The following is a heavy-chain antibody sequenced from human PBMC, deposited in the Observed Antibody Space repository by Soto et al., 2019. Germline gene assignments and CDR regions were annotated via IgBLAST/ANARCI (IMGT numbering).Heavy chain of an antibody. J-gene: IGHJ6*02. Sequence: QVQLVESGGGVVQPGRSLRLSCAASGFTFSSYAMHWVRQAPGKGLEWVAVISYDGSNKYYADSVKGRFTISRDNSKNTLYLQMNSLRAEDTAVYYCARVKERYCISTSCTYYYYGMDVWGQGTTVTVSS. CDR3: ARVKERYCISTSCTYYYYGMDV. V-gene: IGHV3-30-3*01. CDR1: GFTFSSYA. D-gene: IGHD2-2*01. CDR2: ISYDGSNK.